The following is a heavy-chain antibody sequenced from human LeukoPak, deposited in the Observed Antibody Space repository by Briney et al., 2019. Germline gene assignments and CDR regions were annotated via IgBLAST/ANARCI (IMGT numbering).Heavy chain of an antibody. Sequence: PGGSLRLSCAASGFTFSSYSMNWVRQAPGKGLEWVSYISSSSSTIYYADSVKGRFTISRDNSKNTLYLQMNSLRAEDTAVYYCAKGGGWLYYFDYWGQGTRATVSS. CDR3: AKGGGWLYYFDY. V-gene: IGHV3-48*01. J-gene: IGHJ4*02. CDR1: GFTFSSYS. D-gene: IGHD6-19*01. CDR2: ISSSSSTI.